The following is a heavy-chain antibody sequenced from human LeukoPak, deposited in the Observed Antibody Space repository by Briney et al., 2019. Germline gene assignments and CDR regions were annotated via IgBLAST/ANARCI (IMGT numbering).Heavy chain of an antibody. D-gene: IGHD5-24*01. CDR3: VRDAWMASTPLDY. CDR1: GDSVTNDF. J-gene: IGHJ4*02. CDR2: IKNDGSST. V-gene: IGHV3-74*01. Sequence: SSETLSLTCTVSGDSVTNDFFWGWVRQPPGKELEWVSRIKNDGSSTNYADSVKGRFTISRDNAKNTLYLQINSLRAEDTAVYYCVRDAWMASTPLDYWGQGTLVTVSS.